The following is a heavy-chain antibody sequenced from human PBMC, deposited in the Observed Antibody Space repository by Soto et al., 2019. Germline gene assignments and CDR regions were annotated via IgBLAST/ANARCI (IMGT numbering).Heavy chain of an antibody. J-gene: IGHJ4*02. CDR3: ARESTFSRVDY. Sequence: ASVKVSCKASGYTFTSYDINWVRQATGQGLEWMGWMNPNSGNTGYAQKFQGRVTMTRNTSISTAYMELSSLRSDDTAVYYCARESTFSRVDYWGQGTLVTVSS. D-gene: IGHD2-2*01. V-gene: IGHV1-8*01. CDR1: GYTFTSYD. CDR2: MNPNSGNT.